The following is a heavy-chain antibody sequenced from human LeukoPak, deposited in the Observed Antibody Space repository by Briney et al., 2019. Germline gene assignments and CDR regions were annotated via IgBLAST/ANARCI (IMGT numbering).Heavy chain of an antibody. CDR3: ARAAGMITFGGVAHDAFDI. V-gene: IGHV1-46*01. Sequence: ASVKVSCKASGYTFTGYYMHWVRQAPGQGLEWMGIINPSGGSTSYAQKFQGRVTMTRDTSTSTVYIELSSLRSEDTAVYYCARAAGMITFGGVAHDAFDIWGQGTMVTVSS. CDR1: GYTFTGYY. D-gene: IGHD3-16*01. CDR2: INPSGGST. J-gene: IGHJ3*02.